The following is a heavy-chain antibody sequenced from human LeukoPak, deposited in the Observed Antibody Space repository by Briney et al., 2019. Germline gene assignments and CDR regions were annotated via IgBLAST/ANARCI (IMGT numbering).Heavy chain of an antibody. CDR2: IYYSGST. Sequence: SETLSLTCTVSGGSISSSSYYWGWIRQPPGKGLEWIGSIYYSGSTNYNPSLKSRLTISVDTSKNQFSLKLSSVTAADTAVYYCAVIPPAVDDYWGQGTLVTVSS. D-gene: IGHD2-2*01. CDR3: AVIPPAVDDY. V-gene: IGHV4-39*01. J-gene: IGHJ4*02. CDR1: GGSISSSSYY.